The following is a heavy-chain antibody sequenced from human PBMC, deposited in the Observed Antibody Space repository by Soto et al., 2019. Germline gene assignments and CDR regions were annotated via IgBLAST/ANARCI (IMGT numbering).Heavy chain of an antibody. J-gene: IGHJ2*01. CDR1: GFTFSSYW. CDR3: AREPYYYDSSGYYSLWYFDL. D-gene: IGHD3-22*01. Sequence: EVQLVESGGGLVQPGGSLRLSCAASGFTFSSYWMHWVRQAPGKGLVWVSRINSDGSSTSYADSVKGRFTISRDNAKNTLYLQMNRLRAEDTAVYYCAREPYYYDSSGYYSLWYFDLWGRGTLVTVSS. V-gene: IGHV3-74*01. CDR2: INSDGSST.